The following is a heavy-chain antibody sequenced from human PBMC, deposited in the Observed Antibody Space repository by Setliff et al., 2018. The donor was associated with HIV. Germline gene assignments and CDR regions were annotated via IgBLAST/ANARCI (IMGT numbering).Heavy chain of an antibody. CDR2: SRNKANSYTT. CDR1: GFTFSDHY. D-gene: IGHD6-19*01. CDR3: TREIIAVAGIGYYYYYMDV. J-gene: IGHJ6*03. Sequence: GGSLRLSCAASGFTFSDHYMDWVRQAPGKGLEWVGRSRNKANSYTTEYAASVKGRFTISRDDSKSIAYLQMNSLKTEDTAVYYCTREIIAVAGIGYYYYYMDVWGKGTTVTVSS. V-gene: IGHV3-72*01.